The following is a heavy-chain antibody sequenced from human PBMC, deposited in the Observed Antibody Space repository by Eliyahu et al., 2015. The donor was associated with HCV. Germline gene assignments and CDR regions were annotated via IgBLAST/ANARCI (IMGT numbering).Heavy chain of an antibody. CDR1: GFTXXXAW. Sequence: EVQLVESGGGLVKPXGSLRXSCXAFGFTXXXAWMNWVRQAPGKGLEWVGRIKSKTDGGTTDYAAPVKGRFTISRDDSKNTLYLQMXSLKTEDTAVYYCTTDSPGRDGYNWGVDYWGQGTLVTVSS. V-gene: IGHV3-15*07. D-gene: IGHD5-24*01. J-gene: IGHJ4*02. CDR3: TTDSPGRDGYNWGVDY. CDR2: IKSKTDGGTT.